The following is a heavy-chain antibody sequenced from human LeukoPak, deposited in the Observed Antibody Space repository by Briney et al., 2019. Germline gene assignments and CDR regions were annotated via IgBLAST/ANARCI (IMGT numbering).Heavy chain of an antibody. J-gene: IGHJ6*03. CDR2: INSDGSST. Sequence: GGSLRLSCAASGFSFSSHWMHWVCQAPGKGPVWVARINSDGSSTNYADSVKGRFTISRDNAKNTLYLQMNSLRAEDTAVYYCARDHGSYYGSGYYYYMDVWGKGTTVTVSS. CDR1: GFSFSSHW. D-gene: IGHD3-10*01. V-gene: IGHV3-74*01. CDR3: ARDHGSYYGSGYYYYMDV.